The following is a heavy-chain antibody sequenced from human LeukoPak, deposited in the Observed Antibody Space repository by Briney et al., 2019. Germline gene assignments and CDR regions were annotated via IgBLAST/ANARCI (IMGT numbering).Heavy chain of an antibody. CDR3: ARELSAGAQPYYYYYMDV. Sequence: GASVKVSCKASGYTFTNYDINWVRQATGQGLEWMGWMNPNSGNTGYAQKFQGRVTITRNISLSTAYMELSSLRSEDTAIYYCARELSAGAQPYYYYYMDVWGKGTTVTVSS. D-gene: IGHD3-16*01. CDR1: GYTFTNYD. CDR2: MNPNSGNT. J-gene: IGHJ6*03. V-gene: IGHV1-8*03.